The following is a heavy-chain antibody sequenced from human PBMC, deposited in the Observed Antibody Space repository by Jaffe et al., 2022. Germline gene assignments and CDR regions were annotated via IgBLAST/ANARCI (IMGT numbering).Heavy chain of an antibody. J-gene: IGHJ6*03. CDR2: ISGSGGNT. Sequence: EVQLLESGGGLVQPGGSLRLSCAASGFTFSSYAMSWVRQAPGKGLEWVSVISGSGGNTYYADSVKGRFTISRDNPKNTLYLQMHSLRAEDTAVYYCAKAWSSSPGGYYYYYMDVWGKGTTVTVSS. CDR1: GFTFSSYA. D-gene: IGHD6-6*01. CDR3: AKAWSSSPGGYYYYYMDV. V-gene: IGHV3-23*01.